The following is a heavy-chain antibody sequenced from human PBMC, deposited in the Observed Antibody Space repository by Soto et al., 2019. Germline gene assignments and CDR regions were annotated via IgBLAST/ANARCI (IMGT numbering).Heavy chain of an antibody. D-gene: IGHD1-26*01. CDR3: ARGLIRGSHYSGGWYYFDS. J-gene: IGHJ4*02. CDR1: GESFSGYI. CDR2: INHSGSA. Sequence: QVQLQQSGAGLLKPSETLSLTCAVSGESFSGYIWTWIRQTPGKGLQWIGQINHSGSASYNPSLKSRFTISVHTSNSQFSLELSSVTAADTSVYYCARGLIRGSHYSGGWYYFDSWGQGTQVTVSS. V-gene: IGHV4-34*01.